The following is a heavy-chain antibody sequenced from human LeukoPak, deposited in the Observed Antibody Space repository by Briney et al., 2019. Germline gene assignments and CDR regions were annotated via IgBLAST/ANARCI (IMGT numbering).Heavy chain of an antibody. J-gene: IGHJ5*02. D-gene: IGHD6-13*01. CDR3: ARASRPGIAAAGTGDWFDP. CDR2: ITSIRSYI. V-gene: IGHV3-21*01. CDR1: GFSLSSYS. Sequence: GGSLRLSCAASGFSLSSYSMNWVRQAPGKGLEWVSSITSIRSYIYYADSVKGRSTISRDNAKNSLYLQMNSLRVEDTAVYYCARASRPGIAAAGTGDWFDPWGQGTLVTVSS.